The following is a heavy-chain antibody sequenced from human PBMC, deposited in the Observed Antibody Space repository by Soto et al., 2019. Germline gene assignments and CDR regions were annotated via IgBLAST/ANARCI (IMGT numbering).Heavy chain of an antibody. CDR2: INTDGRGT. CDR1: GFTFSSYW. V-gene: IGHV3-74*01. D-gene: IGHD2-15*01. Sequence: VGSLRLSCAAYGFTFSSYWMHWVRQAPGKGLVWVSHINTDGRGTAYADSGRGRLTISRDNAKKRLYLQMNTLSAEDTGFYYCSKVRRGGAASLDSWGQGTLVTVSS. CDR3: SKVRRGGAASLDS. J-gene: IGHJ4*02.